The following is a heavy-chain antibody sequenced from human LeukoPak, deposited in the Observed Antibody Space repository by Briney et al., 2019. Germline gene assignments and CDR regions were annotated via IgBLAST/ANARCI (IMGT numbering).Heavy chain of an antibody. V-gene: IGHV3-23*01. CDR3: AKGTGDMGYYFDR. J-gene: IGHJ4*02. Sequence: PGGSLRLSCAASGFTFSSYAMSWVRQAPGKGLEWVSAISGSGGSTYYADSVKGRFTISRDNSKNTLYLQMGGLRAEDTAVYYCAKGTGDMGYYFDRWGQGTLVTVSS. CDR2: ISGSGGST. D-gene: IGHD7-27*01. CDR1: GFTFSSYA.